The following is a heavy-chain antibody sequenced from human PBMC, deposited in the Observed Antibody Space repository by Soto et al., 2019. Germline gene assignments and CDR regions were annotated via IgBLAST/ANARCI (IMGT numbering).Heavy chain of an antibody. Sequence: SQTLSLTCAISGDSVSSNSAAWNWIRQSPSRGLEWLGWTYYRSKWYNDYAVSVKSRITINPDTSKNQFSLHLSSVTPEDTAVYFCAKVFRYDILTASPVFDYWGQGTLVTVSS. CDR3: AKVFRYDILTASPVFDY. J-gene: IGHJ4*02. V-gene: IGHV6-1*01. CDR1: GDSVSSNSAA. D-gene: IGHD3-9*01. CDR2: TYYRSKWYN.